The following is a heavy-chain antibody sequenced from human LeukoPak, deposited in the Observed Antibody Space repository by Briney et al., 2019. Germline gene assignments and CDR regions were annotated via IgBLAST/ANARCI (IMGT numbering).Heavy chain of an antibody. Sequence: SETLSLTCTVSGGSISSTSYYWVWIRQPPGKGLEWIGSIYYSWDTYYNPSLKSRVTISVDTSKNQFSLKLSSVTAADTAVYYCATTSYYYDSPDYWGKGTLVTVSS. CDR2: IYYSWDT. CDR1: GGSISSTSYY. CDR3: ATTSYYYDSPDY. D-gene: IGHD3-22*01. V-gene: IGHV4-39*01. J-gene: IGHJ4*02.